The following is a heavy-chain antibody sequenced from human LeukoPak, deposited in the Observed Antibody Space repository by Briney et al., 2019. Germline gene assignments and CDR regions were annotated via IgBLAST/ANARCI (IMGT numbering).Heavy chain of an antibody. CDR3: AKEPSSSWYLRFFEY. CDR1: GFSFSLFG. J-gene: IGHJ4*02. V-gene: IGHV3-30*18. Sequence: PGGSLRLSCAASGFSFSLFGMNWVRQAPGKGLEWVAVISDDGSDIHYADSVKGRFTISRDNSHNTVHLQMNSVRAEDTAVYHCAKEPSSSWYLRFFEYWGQGTLVTVSS. D-gene: IGHD3-22*01. CDR2: ISDDGSDI.